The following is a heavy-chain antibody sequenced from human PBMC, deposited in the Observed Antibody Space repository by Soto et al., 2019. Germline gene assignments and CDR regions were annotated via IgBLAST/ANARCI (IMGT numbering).Heavy chain of an antibody. CDR1: GYSFTSYW. CDR3: ARGKDYYYYYMDV. J-gene: IGHJ6*03. Sequence: PGESLKLSCKVSGYSFTSYWIGWVRQMPGKGLEWMGVIYPGDSDTRYSPSFQGQVTISADKSISTAYLQWSSLKASDTAMYYCARGKDYYYYYMDVWGKGTTVTVSS. CDR2: IYPGDSDT. V-gene: IGHV5-51*01.